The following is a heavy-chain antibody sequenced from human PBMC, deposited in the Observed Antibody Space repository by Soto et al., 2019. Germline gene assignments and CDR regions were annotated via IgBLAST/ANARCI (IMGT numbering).Heavy chain of an antibody. CDR1: ADSIDTAYYY. CDR3: ARLSTAFPVGYCPGGSCRAFDP. J-gene: IGHJ5*02. CDR2: GFYTWTA. Sequence: SETLSRTCTVSADSIDTAYYYWGWLRQSPGKGLEWIGRGFYTWTAYYKPSLESRGTISVDPSKNQCSLKLTTFTATATTVYLCARLSTAFPVGYCPGGSCRAFDPWGQGPLVTVSS. D-gene: IGHD2-15*01. V-gene: IGHV4-39*01.